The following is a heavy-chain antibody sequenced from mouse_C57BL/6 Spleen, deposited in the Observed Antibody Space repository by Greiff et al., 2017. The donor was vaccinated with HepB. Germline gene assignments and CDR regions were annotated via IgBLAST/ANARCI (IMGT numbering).Heavy chain of an antibody. V-gene: IGHV1-81*01. CDR3: ARYDYGRSLYAMDY. J-gene: IGHJ4*01. D-gene: IGHD1-1*01. Sequence: QVQLQQSGAELARPGASVKLSCKASGYTFTSYGISWVKQRTGQGLEWIGEIYPRSGNTYYNEKFKGKATLTADKSSSKAYMELRSLTSEDSAVYFCARYDYGRSLYAMDYWGQGTSVTVSS. CDR1: GYTFTSYG. CDR2: IYPRSGNT.